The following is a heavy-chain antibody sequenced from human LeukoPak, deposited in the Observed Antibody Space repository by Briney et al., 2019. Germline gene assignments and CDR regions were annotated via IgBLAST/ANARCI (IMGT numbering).Heavy chain of an antibody. CDR3: AELGITMIGGV. J-gene: IGHJ6*04. V-gene: IGHV3-7*01. D-gene: IGHD3-10*02. CDR1: GFTFSSYW. CDR2: IKQDGREK. Sequence: GGSLRLSCAASGFTFSSYWMSWVRQAPGKGLEWVANIKQDGREKYYVDSVKGRFTISRDNAKNSLYLQMNSLRAEDTAVYYCAELGITMIGGVWGKGTTVTISS.